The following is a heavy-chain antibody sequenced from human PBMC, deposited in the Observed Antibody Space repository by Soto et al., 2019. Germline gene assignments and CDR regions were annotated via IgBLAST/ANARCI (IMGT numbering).Heavy chain of an antibody. J-gene: IGHJ4*02. D-gene: IGHD6-6*01. Sequence: PGGSLRLSCAAFGFTFSSYGMHWVRQAPGKGLEWVAVIWYDGSNKYYADSVKGRFTISRDNSKNTLYLQMNSLRAEDTAVYYSARDRIAARPGSLDYWGQGTLVTVSS. CDR2: IWYDGSNK. CDR3: ARDRIAARPGSLDY. CDR1: GFTFSSYG. V-gene: IGHV3-33*01.